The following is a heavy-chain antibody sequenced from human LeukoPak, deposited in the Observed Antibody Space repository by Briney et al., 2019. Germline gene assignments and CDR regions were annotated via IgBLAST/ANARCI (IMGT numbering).Heavy chain of an antibody. CDR1: GFTFSTYG. CDR2: LSGSGGTT. J-gene: IGHJ6*03. V-gene: IGHV3-23*01. CDR3: AEVRTRWTMVRGVPYMDV. Sequence: GGSLRLSCAASGFTFSTYGMGWVRQAPGKGLEWVSALSGSGGTTYYADSVKGRFTISRDNSRNTLSLQMNSLRADDTAVYYCAEVRTRWTMVRGVPYMDVWGKGTTVTVSS. D-gene: IGHD3-10*01.